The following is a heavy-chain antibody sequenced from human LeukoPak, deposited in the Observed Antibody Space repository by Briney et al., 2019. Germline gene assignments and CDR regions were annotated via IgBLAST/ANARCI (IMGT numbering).Heavy chain of an antibody. CDR3: ARFSSNSLTLDY. CDR1: GGTFSSYA. V-gene: IGHV7-4-1*02. D-gene: IGHD6-13*01. Sequence: ASVKVSCKASGGTFSSYAISWVRQAPGQGLEWMGWINTNTGNPTYAQGFRGRFAFSLDTSATTAYVQISSLTAEDTAVYYCARFSSNSLTLDYWGQGTLVTASS. CDR2: INTNTGNP. J-gene: IGHJ4*02.